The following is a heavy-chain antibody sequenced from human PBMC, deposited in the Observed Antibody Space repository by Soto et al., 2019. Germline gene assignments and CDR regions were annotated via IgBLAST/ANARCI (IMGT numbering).Heavy chain of an antibody. V-gene: IGHV3-21*01. J-gene: IGHJ4*02. CDR3: AKDLRIAVAGTDYFDS. CDR2: ISGGSNYI. Sequence: SGGSLRLSCAASGSSFSTYTMNWVRQAPGKGLEWVSDISGGSNYIYSADSVKGRFTISRDNSKNTLYLQMNSLRAEDTAVYYCAKDLRIAVAGTDYFDSWGQGTLVTV. D-gene: IGHD6-19*01. CDR1: GSSFSTYT.